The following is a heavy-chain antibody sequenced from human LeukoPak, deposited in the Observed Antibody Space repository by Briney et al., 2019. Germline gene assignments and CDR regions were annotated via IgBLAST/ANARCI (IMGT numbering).Heavy chain of an antibody. CDR1: GGTFSSYA. J-gene: IGHJ4*02. D-gene: IGHD2-21*02. CDR3: ARALQLGYCGGDCFPAY. Sequence: SVKVSCKASGGTFSSYAISWVRQAPGQGLEWMGGIIPIFGTANYAQKFQGRVTTTTDESTSTAYMELSSLRSEDTAVYYCARALQLGYCGGDCFPAYWGQGTLVTVSS. CDR2: IIPIFGTA. V-gene: IGHV1-69*05.